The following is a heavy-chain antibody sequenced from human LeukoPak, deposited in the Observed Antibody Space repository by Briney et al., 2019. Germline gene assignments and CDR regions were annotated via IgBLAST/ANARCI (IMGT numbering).Heavy chain of an antibody. D-gene: IGHD1-26*01. J-gene: IGHJ4*02. CDR2: ISSSSSTI. CDR3: TRDGIVGARSFDS. V-gene: IGHV3-48*01. Sequence: SGGSLRLSCAASGFTFSSYGMNWVRQAPGKGLEWVSYISSSSSTIYYADSVKGRFTISRDNAKNSLYLQMNSLRAEDTAVYYCTRDGIVGARSFDSWGQGILVTVSS. CDR1: GFTFSSYG.